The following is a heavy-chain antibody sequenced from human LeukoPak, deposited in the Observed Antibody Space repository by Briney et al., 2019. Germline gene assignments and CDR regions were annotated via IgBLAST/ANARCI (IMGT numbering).Heavy chain of an antibody. CDR2: VFYSGST. Sequence: SETLSLTCTVSGASISSGDYYWSWIRQPPGKGLEWIGYVFYSGSTHYNPSLKSRATISEDTSKNHFSLNLTSVTAADTAVYYCARGRRTYPSISAAVDLDYWGQGTLVTVSS. CDR1: GASISSGDYY. D-gene: IGHD6-13*01. J-gene: IGHJ4*02. V-gene: IGHV4-30-4*01. CDR3: ARGRRTYPSISAAVDLDY.